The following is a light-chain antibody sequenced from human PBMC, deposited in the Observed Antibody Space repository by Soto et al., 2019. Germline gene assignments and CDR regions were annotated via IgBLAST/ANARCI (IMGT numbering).Light chain of an antibody. CDR1: QGLGSSDENTY. Sequence: DVVMTQSPLSLPVTLGQPASISCRSSQGLGSSDENTYLNWFQQRPGQSPRRLIYKVSKRDSGVPDRFSGSGSGTDFTLKISRVEAEDVGVYYCMQGSHWPPWTFGQGTKVEIK. V-gene: IGKV2-30*01. CDR3: MQGSHWPPWT. CDR2: KVS. J-gene: IGKJ1*01.